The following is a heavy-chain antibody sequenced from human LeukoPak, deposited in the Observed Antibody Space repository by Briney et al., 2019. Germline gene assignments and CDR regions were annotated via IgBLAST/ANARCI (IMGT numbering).Heavy chain of an antibody. CDR2: IYYSGST. Sequence: SETLSLTCTVSGGSISSYYWGWIRQPPGKGLEWIGSIYYSGSTYYNPSLKSRVTISVDTSKNQFSLKLSSVTAADTAVYYCARRYYDILTGYYNVMAWFDPWGQGTLVTVSS. CDR3: ARRYYDILTGYYNVMAWFDP. D-gene: IGHD3-9*01. J-gene: IGHJ5*02. CDR1: GGSISSYY. V-gene: IGHV4-39*01.